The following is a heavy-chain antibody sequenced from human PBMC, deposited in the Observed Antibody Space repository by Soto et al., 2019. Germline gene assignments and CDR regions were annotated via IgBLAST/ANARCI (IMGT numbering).Heavy chain of an antibody. CDR3: ARRHDPFSI. V-gene: IGHV4-59*01. Sequence: SETLSLTCNVSGGSIYTYYWNWIRQPPGKGLEWIGFIYYSGSTNYNPSLKSRVTISVDTSKNQFSLKPSSVTAADTAVYYCARRHDPFSIWGQGTIVTVSS. CDR2: IYYSGST. CDR1: GGSIYTYY. J-gene: IGHJ3*02.